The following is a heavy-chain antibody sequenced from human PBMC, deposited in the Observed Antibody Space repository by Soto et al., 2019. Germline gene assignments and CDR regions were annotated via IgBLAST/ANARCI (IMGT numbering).Heavy chain of an antibody. CDR1: GASISNTNW. J-gene: IGHJ4*02. CDR3: AIPGAGDFDY. V-gene: IGHV4-4*02. D-gene: IGHD6-13*01. CDR2: IYHSGTT. Sequence: QVQLQESGPGLVEPSGTLSLTCAVSGASISNTNWWRWVRQPPGKGLEWIGEIYHSGTTNCDPSLKSRVTISVDKSKNQFSLKLSSVTAADTAVYYCAIPGAGDFDYWGQGTLVTVSS.